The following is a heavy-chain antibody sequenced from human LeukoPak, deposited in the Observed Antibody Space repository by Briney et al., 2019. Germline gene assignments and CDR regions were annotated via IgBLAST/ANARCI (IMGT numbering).Heavy chain of an antibody. J-gene: IGHJ3*02. V-gene: IGHV4-34*01. CDR1: GGSFSGYY. CDR2: INHSGST. Sequence: PSETLSLTCAVYGGSFSGYYWSWIRQPPGKGLEWIGEINHSGSTNYNPSLKSRVTISVDTSKNQFSLKLSSVTAADTAVYYCARSSLHWGIVVVPRAFDIWGQGTMVTVSS. D-gene: IGHD3-22*01. CDR3: ARSSLHWGIVVVPRAFDI.